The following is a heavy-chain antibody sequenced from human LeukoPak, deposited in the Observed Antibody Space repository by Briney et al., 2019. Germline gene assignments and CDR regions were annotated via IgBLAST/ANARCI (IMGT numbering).Heavy chain of an antibody. CDR1: GFTFSGYA. CDR2: ISGSGGST. D-gene: IGHD4-17*01. Sequence: GGSLRLSCAASGFTFSGYAMSWVRQAPGKGLEWVSAISGSGGSTYYADSVKGRFTISRDNSKNTLYLQMNSLRAEDTAVYYCAKAFKARFTVTTQHPIDYWGQGTLVTVSS. J-gene: IGHJ4*02. V-gene: IGHV3-23*01. CDR3: AKAFKARFTVTTQHPIDY.